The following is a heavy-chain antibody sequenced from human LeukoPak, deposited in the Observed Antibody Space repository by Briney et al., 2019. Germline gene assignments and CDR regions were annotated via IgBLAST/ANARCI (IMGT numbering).Heavy chain of an antibody. CDR3: ATETIGRHYDY. CDR1: GFTFSSCG. CDR2: IGPTGTDR. V-gene: IGHV3-21*01. Sequence: GGSLRLSCAASGFTFSSCGFNWVRQAPGKGLEWVSSIGPTGTDRYYADSVRGRFTISRDNAKNSMYLQMDSLRDEDTAVYYCATETIGRHYDYWGQGTLPTVSS. J-gene: IGHJ4*01. D-gene: IGHD1-14*01.